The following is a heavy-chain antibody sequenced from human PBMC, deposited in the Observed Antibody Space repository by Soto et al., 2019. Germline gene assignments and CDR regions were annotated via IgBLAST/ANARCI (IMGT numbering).Heavy chain of an antibody. CDR3: ARQIKDIVVVPAAIWFDP. V-gene: IGHV4-59*08. D-gene: IGHD2-2*01. CDR2: IYYSGST. CDR1: GGSISSYY. Sequence: QVQLQESGPGLVKPSETLSLTCTVSGGSISSYYWSWIRQPPGKGLEWIGYIYYSGSTNYNPSLKSRVTISVATSKNQFSLKLSSVTAADTAVYYCARQIKDIVVVPAAIWFDPWGQGTLVTVSS. J-gene: IGHJ5*02.